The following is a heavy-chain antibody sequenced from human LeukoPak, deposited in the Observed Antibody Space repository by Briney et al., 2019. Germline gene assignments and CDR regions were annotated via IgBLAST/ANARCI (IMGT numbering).Heavy chain of an antibody. V-gene: IGHV1-69*13. Sequence: SVKVSCKASGGTFSSYAISWVRQAPGQGLEWMGGIIPIFGTANYAQKFQGRVTITADESTSTAYMELGSLRSEDTAVYYCAADVRRGAYYFDYWGQGTLVTVSS. CDR3: AADVRRGAYYFDY. CDR2: IIPIFGTA. J-gene: IGHJ4*02. D-gene: IGHD3-10*02. CDR1: GGTFSSYA.